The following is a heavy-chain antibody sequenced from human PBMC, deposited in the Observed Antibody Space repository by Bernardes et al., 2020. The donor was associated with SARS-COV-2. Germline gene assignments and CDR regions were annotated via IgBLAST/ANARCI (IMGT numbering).Heavy chain of an antibody. CDR3: ARRLWGGSIDY. Sequence: TLSLTRTVSGASITSSSYYWGWIRQPPGKGLEWIGSIYYSGSTYYNPSLKSRVTVSVDTPKNQFSLKLSSVTAADSAVYYCARRLWGGSIDYWGQGTLVTVSS. CDR2: IYYSGST. J-gene: IGHJ4*02. CDR1: GASITSSSYY. D-gene: IGHD3-16*01. V-gene: IGHV4-39*01.